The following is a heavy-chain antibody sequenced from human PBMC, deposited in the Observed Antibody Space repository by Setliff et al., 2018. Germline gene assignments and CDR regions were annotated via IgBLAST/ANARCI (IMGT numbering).Heavy chain of an antibody. CDR3: ARGSYYDSSGYSPDFFDY. Sequence: SETLSLTCAVYGGSFSDNYWSWIRQPPGKGLEWIGQIHHSGITNYSPSLKSRVTISVDMSKNQISLKLCSVAAANTAVYYCARGSYYDSSGYSPDFFDYWGQGTLVTVSS. D-gene: IGHD3-22*01. CDR2: IHHSGIT. J-gene: IGHJ4*02. CDR1: GGSFSDNY. V-gene: IGHV4-34*01.